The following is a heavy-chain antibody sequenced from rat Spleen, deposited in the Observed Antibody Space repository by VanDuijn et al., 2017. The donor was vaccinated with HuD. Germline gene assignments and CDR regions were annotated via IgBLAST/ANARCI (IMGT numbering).Heavy chain of an antibody. J-gene: IGHJ4*01. Sequence: VQLVESGGGLVQPGRSLKLSCAASGFTFSNFGMHWIRQAPTKGLEWVASISVSGGSTYYRDSVKGRFTLSRENSKSTLYLQMDSLRSEDTATYYCTTGKFMYTTDYVMDAWGQGASVTVSS. D-gene: IGHD1-6*01. V-gene: IGHV5-19*01. CDR2: ISVSGGST. CDR3: TTGKFMYTTDYVMDA. CDR1: GFTFSNFG.